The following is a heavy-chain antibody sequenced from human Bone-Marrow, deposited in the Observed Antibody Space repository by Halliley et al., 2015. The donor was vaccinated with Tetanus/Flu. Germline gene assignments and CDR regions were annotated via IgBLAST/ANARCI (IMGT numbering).Heavy chain of an antibody. V-gene: IGHV3-15*01. CDR2: IKTKTDGGTA. D-gene: IGHD5-12*01. CDR3: TTDGRWQRFG. J-gene: IGHJ4*02. Sequence: LGGVGRIKTKTDGGTADYAGPVKGRFTISRDDSKNTLYLQMDSLKTEDTAVYYCTTDGRWQRFGGGQGTLVTVSS.